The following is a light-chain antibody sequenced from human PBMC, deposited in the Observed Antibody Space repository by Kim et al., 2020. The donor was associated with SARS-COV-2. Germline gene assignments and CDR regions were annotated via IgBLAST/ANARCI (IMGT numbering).Light chain of an antibody. Sequence: DIQMTQSPSSLSASVGDRVTITCQASQDISTYLNWYQQKPGKAPKLQIYDASYLETGVPSRFSGSGSGTDFTFTISSLQPEDIATYYCKQYDNLPYTRGRDTKRE. J-gene: IGKJ2*01. V-gene: IGKV1-33*01. CDR3: KQYDNLPYT. CDR2: DAS. CDR1: QDISTY.